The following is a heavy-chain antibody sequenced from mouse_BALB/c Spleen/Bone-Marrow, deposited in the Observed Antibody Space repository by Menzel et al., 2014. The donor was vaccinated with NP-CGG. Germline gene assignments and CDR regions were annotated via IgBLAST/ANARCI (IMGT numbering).Heavy chain of an antibody. V-gene: IGHV14-3*02. CDR2: IDPANGNT. J-gene: IGHJ3*01. CDR1: GFNINDTY. Sequence: EVQLQQSGAELVKPGASVKLSCTASGFNINDTYMHWVKQRPEQGLEWIGRIDPANGNTKYDPKFQGKATITADTSSNTAYLQLSSLTSEDTAVYYCAVHYYGSSSFAYWGQGTLVAVSA. D-gene: IGHD1-1*01. CDR3: AVHYYGSSSFAY.